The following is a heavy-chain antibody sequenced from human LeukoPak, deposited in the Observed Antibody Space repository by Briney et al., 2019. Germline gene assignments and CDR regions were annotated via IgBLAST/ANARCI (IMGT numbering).Heavy chain of an antibody. CDR1: VGSLSVHY. D-gene: IGHD3-22*01. J-gene: IGHJ3*02. V-gene: IGHV4-59*11. CDR3: ARLRDNDSSRDPDTFDM. CDR2: VYYTGRT. Sequence: SETLSLTCTVSVGSLSVHYWIWIRQPPGKGPEWIGFVYYTGRTRYNPSLQSRVTISRDTSKSQFSLKVTSVTAADTAVYSCARLRDNDSSRDPDTFDMWGQGTMVTVSS.